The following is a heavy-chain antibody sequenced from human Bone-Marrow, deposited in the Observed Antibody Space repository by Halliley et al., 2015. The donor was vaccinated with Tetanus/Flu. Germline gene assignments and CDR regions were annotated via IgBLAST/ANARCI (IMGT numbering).Heavy chain of an antibody. CDR2: INGDGSGP. J-gene: IGHJ5*02. V-gene: IGHV3-74*01. D-gene: IGHD6-19*01. Sequence: VGVTHINGDGSGPTYADAVKGRFTTSRDNAKNAVYVQMNSLGVEDTGVYLCGRGGSAWSIDRWGQGTLVTFSS. CDR3: GRGGSAWSIDR.